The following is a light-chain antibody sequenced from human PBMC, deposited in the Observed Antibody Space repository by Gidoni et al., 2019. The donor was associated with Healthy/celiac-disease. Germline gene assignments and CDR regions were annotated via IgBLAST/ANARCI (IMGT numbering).Light chain of an antibody. CDR1: SSNIGAGYD. Sequence: QSVLTQPPSVSGAPGQRVTISCTGSSSNIGAGYDVHWYQQLPGTAPKLLIYGNRNRPSVVPDRFSCSKSGTSASLAITGLQAEDAADYYCQSYDSSLSGPWVFGGGTKLTVL. CDR3: QSYDSSLSGPWV. J-gene: IGLJ3*02. CDR2: GNR. V-gene: IGLV1-40*01.